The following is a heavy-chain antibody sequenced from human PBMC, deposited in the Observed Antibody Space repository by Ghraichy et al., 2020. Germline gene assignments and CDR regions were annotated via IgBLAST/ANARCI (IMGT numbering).Heavy chain of an antibody. D-gene: IGHD3-22*01. CDR2: ISSSGSTI. V-gene: IGHV3-11*04. J-gene: IGHJ4*02. Sequence: GGSLRLSCAASGFTFSDYYMSWIRQAPGKGLEWVSYISSSGSTIYYADSVKGRFTISRDNAKNSLYLQMNSLRAEDTAVYYCARVRITMIVVGEKPKYYFDYWGQGTLVTVSS. CDR1: GFTFSDYY. CDR3: ARVRITMIVVGEKPKYYFDY.